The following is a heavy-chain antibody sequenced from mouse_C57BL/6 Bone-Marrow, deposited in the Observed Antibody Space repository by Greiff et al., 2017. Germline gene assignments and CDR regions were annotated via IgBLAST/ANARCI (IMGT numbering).Heavy chain of an antibody. CDR1: GYAFSSSW. Sequence: VKLMESGPELVKPGASVKISCKASGYAFSSSWMTWVKQRPGTGLEWIGRIYPRDGDTNYNGKFQGKATLTADKSSSTAYMQLSSLTSEDSAVYFGAKGYFDVWGTGTTVTVSS. J-gene: IGHJ1*03. CDR3: AKGYFDV. CDR2: IYPRDGDT. V-gene: IGHV1-82*01.